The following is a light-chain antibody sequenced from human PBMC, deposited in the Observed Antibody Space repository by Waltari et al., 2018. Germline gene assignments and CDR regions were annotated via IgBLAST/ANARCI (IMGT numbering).Light chain of an antibody. Sequence: QSVLTQPPSVSGAPGQTISIACTGGSSNLGSGYDVYWYQQPPGTAPTLLIYENTNRPSGVPDRFSGSKSDTSASLAISGLQAEDEADYYCQSYDNSLGEAVFGGGTKLTVL. J-gene: IGLJ3*02. CDR3: QSYDNSLGEAV. V-gene: IGLV1-40*01. CDR2: ENT. CDR1: SSNLGSGYD.